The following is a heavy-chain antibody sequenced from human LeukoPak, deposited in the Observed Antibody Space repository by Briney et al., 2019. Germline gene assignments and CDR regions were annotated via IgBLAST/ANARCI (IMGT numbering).Heavy chain of an antibody. D-gene: IGHD3-22*01. CDR2: ISTGGST. CDR3: ARDDYYDSSGLDY. CDR1: GLTVSRHY. V-gene: IGHV3-53*01. Sequence: GGSLRLSCVASGLTVSRHYMTWVRQAPGKGLEWLSVISTGGSTNYADSVKGRFTISRDNSKNILYLQINSLGAEDTAVYYCARDDYYDSSGLDYWGQGTLVTVSS. J-gene: IGHJ4*02.